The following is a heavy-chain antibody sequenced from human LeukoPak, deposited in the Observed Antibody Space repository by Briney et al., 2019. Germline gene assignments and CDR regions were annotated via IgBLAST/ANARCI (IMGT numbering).Heavy chain of an antibody. Sequence: ASVKVSCKASVYTFTSYDINWVRQATGQGLEGMGWMNPNSGNTGYAQKFQGRVTMTRNTSISTAYMELSSLRSKDTAVYYCARGAGYCSSTSCYGSYYYMDVWGKGTTVTVSS. CDR1: VYTFTSYD. CDR2: MNPNSGNT. J-gene: IGHJ6*03. CDR3: ARGAGYCSSTSCYGSYYYMDV. D-gene: IGHD2-2*01. V-gene: IGHV1-8*01.